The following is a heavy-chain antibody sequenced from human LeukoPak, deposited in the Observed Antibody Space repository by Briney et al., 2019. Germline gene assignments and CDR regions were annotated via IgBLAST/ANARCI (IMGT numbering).Heavy chain of an antibody. CDR2: ISSSGSTI. D-gene: IGHD4-17*01. CDR3: VRVGTDNGDYVMVDY. Sequence: QPGGSLRLSCAASGFTVSSNYMNWVRQAPGKGLEWLSYISSSGSTIYYADSVKGRFTISRDNAKNSLYLQMNSLRAEDTAMYYCVRVGTDNGDYVMVDYWGQGTLVTVSS. CDR1: GFTVSSNY. V-gene: IGHV3-48*01. J-gene: IGHJ4*02.